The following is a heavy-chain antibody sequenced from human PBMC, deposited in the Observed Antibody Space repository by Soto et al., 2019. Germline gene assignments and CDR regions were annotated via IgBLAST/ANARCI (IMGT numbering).Heavy chain of an antibody. CDR3: ATHIGGSSSSVHS. Sequence: GGSLRLSCAASGFTFSSYGMHWVRQAPGKGLEWVAVISYDGSNKYYADSVKGRFTISRDNSKNTLYLQMNSLRAEDTAVYYCATHIGGSSSSVHSGGQGPLVTVPP. J-gene: IGHJ5*01. D-gene: IGHD6-6*01. CDR2: ISYDGSNK. V-gene: IGHV3-30*03. CDR1: GFTFSSYG.